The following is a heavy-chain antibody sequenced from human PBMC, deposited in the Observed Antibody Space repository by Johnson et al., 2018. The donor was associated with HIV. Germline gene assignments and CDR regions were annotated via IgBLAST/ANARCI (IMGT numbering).Heavy chain of an antibody. J-gene: IGHJ3*02. Sequence: VLLVESGGGLVKPGGSLRLSCAASGFTFSNAWMNWVRQAPGKGLEWVGRIKSKTDGGTTDYAAPVQVRFTISRDDSKNTLYLQMNSLKTEDTAVYYCTNPDTAMATGAFDIWGQGTMVTVSS. V-gene: IGHV3-15*01. D-gene: IGHD5-18*01. CDR1: GFTFSNAW. CDR3: TNPDTAMATGAFDI. CDR2: IKSKTDGGTT.